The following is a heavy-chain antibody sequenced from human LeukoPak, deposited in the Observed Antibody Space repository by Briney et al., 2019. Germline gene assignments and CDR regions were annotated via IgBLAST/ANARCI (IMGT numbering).Heavy chain of an antibody. CDR3: ARGGTYYFDY. CDR1: GGSVSNSRVY. Sequence: SETLSLTCTVSGGSVSNSRVYWGWIRQTPGEGLEWIGSIYYNGRTYYNPSLKSRVTISVDTPKNQFSLKLNSVTAADTAVYYCARGGTYYFDYWGQGTLVTVSS. V-gene: IGHV4-39*07. CDR2: IYYNGRT. D-gene: IGHD1-26*01. J-gene: IGHJ4*02.